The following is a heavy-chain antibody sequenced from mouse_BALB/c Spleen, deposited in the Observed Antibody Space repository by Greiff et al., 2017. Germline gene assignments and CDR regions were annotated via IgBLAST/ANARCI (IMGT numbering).Heavy chain of an antibody. D-gene: IGHD1-1*01. CDR3: ARPGSSYGYFDY. CDR1: GYTFTSYY. Sequence: QVQLKESGPELVKPGASVRISCKASGYTFTSYYIHWVKQRPGQGLEWIGWIYPGNVNTKYNEKFKGKATLTADKSSSTAYMQLSSLTSEDSAVYFCARPGSSYGYFDYWGQGTTLTVSS. V-gene: IGHV1S56*01. J-gene: IGHJ2*01. CDR2: IYPGNVNT.